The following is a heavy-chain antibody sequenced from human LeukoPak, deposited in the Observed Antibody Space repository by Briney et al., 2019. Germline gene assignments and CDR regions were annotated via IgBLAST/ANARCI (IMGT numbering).Heavy chain of an antibody. V-gene: IGHV4-39*07. CDR1: GDSISNNLYY. J-gene: IGHJ4*02. D-gene: IGHD5/OR15-5a*01. CDR3: ARGEGSIDY. CDR2: IFYSGTT. Sequence: SETLSLTCTVSGDSISNNLYYWGWVRQPPGKGLGWLETIFYSGTTYYHPSLKSRLTMSVDTSKNQFSLKLSSVTAADTAVYYCARGEGSIDYWGQGTLVTVSS.